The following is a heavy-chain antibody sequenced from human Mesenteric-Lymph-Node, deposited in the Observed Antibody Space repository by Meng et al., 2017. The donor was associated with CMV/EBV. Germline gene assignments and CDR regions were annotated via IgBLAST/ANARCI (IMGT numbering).Heavy chain of an antibody. J-gene: IGHJ4*02. CDR1: GDSISSNNAA. CDR2: TYYRSESYN. V-gene: IGHV6-1*01. Sequence: LVQQPGPGRVNSPQTFSVTCTLPGDSISSNNAAWNWIRQSPSRGLELLGRTYYRSESYNDYAVSVKSRISVNLDTSKNQLSLHLNFVTPEDTAVYYCAYFGDLPPLWWGQGTLVTVSS. D-gene: IGHD3-16*01. CDR3: AYFGDLPPLW.